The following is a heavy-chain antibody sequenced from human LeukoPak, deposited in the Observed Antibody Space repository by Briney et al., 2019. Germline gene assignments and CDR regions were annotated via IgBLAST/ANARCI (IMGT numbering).Heavy chain of an antibody. Sequence: PSQTLSLTCTVSGGSISSGSYYWSWIRHPAGKGLEWIGRIYTSGSTNYNPSLKSRVTISVDTSKNQFSLKLSSVTAADTAVYYCARDRGYYDSSGYYAYYFDYWGQGTLVTVSS. CDR2: IYTSGST. V-gene: IGHV4-61*02. CDR1: GGSISSGSYY. CDR3: ARDRGYYDSSGYYAYYFDY. D-gene: IGHD3-22*01. J-gene: IGHJ4*02.